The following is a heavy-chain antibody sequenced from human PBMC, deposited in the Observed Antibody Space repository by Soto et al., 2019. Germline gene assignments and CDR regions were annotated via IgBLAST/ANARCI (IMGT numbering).Heavy chain of an antibody. CDR3: ARGPGQDNTNYGFYYYYYMDV. V-gene: IGHV3-23*01. CDR1: GFTFSNCA. Sequence: GGSLRLSCAASGFTFSNCAMSWVRQAPGKGLEWVSSISGGGGSTYYADSVKGRFAISRDNSQNTLYQQMNSLRAEDTAVYYCARGPGQDNTNYGFYYYYYMDVWGKGTTVTVSS. D-gene: IGHD4-17*01. CDR2: ISGGGGST. J-gene: IGHJ6*03.